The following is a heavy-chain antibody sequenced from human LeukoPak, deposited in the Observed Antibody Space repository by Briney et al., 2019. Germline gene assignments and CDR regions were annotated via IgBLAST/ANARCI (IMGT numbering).Heavy chain of an antibody. D-gene: IGHD3-3*01. CDR3: ARGHFGAGHY. V-gene: IGHV3-43*02. CDR2: ITGDGGTT. CDR1: GFTFGDYT. Sequence: PGGSLRLSCAASGFTFGDYTMHCFRQPPGRGLQWVSLITGDGGTTSYAGSVKGRFTISRDNSKNSLSLHMNSLRNEDTALYYCARGHFGAGHYWGQGTLVTVSS. J-gene: IGHJ4*02.